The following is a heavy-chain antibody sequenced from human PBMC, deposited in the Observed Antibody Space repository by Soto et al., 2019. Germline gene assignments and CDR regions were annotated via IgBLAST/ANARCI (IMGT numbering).Heavy chain of an antibody. CDR3: AKAQYGLGSYYPTYYYYGMDV. CDR1: GFTFSSYG. D-gene: IGHD3-10*01. V-gene: IGHV3-30*18. J-gene: IGHJ6*02. CDR2: ISYDGSNK. Sequence: QVQLVESGGGVVQPGRSLRLSCAASGFTFSSYGMHWVRQAPGKGLEWVAVISYDGSNKYYADSVKGRFTISRDNSKNTLYLQMNSLRAEDTAVYYCAKAQYGLGSYYPTYYYYGMDVWGQGTTVTVSS.